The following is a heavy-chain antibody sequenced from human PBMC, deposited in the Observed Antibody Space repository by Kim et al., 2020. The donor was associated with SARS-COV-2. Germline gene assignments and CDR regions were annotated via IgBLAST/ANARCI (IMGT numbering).Heavy chain of an antibody. J-gene: IGHJ3*02. CDR3: TRVPGKTLAFCDAYEI. CDR2: IRSKANSYAT. Sequence: GGSLRLSCAASGFSFSDSAMHWVRQASGKGLEWVGRIRSKANSYATTYAASVKGRFTISRDDSRNAAQLQMNSLKTEDTAVYYCTRVPGKTLAFCDAYEIWGQGTMVTVSS. D-gene: IGHD3-3*02. CDR1: GFSFSDSA. V-gene: IGHV3-73*01.